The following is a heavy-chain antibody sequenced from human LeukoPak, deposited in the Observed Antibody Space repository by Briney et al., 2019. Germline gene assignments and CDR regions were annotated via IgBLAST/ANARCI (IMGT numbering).Heavy chain of an antibody. CDR2: INPSDGST. V-gene: IGHV1-46*01. J-gene: IGHJ4*02. D-gene: IGHD5-12*01. CDR1: GYTFINYY. CDR3: ARDLRLLFYFDY. Sequence: ASVKVSCKASGYTFINYYMHWVRQAPGQRLEWMGIINPSDGSTSYAQKFQGRVTMTRDTSTSTVYMELSSLRSEDTAVYYCARDLRLLFYFDYWGQGTLVTVSS.